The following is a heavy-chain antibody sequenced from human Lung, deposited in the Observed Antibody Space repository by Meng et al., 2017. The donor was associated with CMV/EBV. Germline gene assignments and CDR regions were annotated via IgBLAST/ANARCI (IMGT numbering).Heavy chain of an antibody. CDR2: VYYTGGT. Sequence: QLHLQESGPGLVKASQHLSLTCTVSGGSITGGDYYWSWIRQPPGKGLEWIGCVYYTGGTYDNPSLKSRLSMSVDTSNNQFFLNLTSVTAADTAFYFCARGSNTAMAYFDSWGLGTLVTVSS. V-gene: IGHV4-30-4*01. CDR1: GGSITGGDYY. J-gene: IGHJ4*02. D-gene: IGHD5-18*01. CDR3: ARGSNTAMAYFDS.